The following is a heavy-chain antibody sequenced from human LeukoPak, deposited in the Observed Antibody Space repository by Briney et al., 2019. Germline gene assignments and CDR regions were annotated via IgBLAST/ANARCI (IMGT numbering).Heavy chain of an antibody. Sequence: KSSETLSLTCTVSGGSISSSSYYWGWIRQPPGKGLEWIGSIYYSGSTYYNPSLKSRVTISVDTSKNQFSLKLSSVTAADTAVYYCARHLKVRGVPPYYFDYWGQGTLVTVSS. D-gene: IGHD3-10*01. CDR1: GGSISSSSYY. CDR3: ARHLKVRGVPPYYFDY. J-gene: IGHJ4*02. CDR2: IYYSGST. V-gene: IGHV4-39*01.